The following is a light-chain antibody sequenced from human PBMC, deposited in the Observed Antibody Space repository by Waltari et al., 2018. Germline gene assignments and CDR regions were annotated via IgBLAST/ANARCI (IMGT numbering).Light chain of an antibody. J-gene: IGLJ2*01. V-gene: IGLV2-14*03. Sequence: QSALTQPASVSGSPGQSISISCTGTSTDVGSYHYVSWYQQHPGSAPKLMIYDVSERPSGVSDRFSGSKSGNTASLTISGLQAEDEADYYCASYTSGNTLIFGGGTRVTVL. CDR2: DVS. CDR1: STDVGSYHY. CDR3: ASYTSGNTLI.